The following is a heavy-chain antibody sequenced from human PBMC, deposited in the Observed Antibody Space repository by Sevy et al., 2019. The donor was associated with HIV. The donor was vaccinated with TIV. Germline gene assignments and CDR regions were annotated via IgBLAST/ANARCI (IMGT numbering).Heavy chain of an antibody. Sequence: GGSLRLSCAASGFTFSSYSMNWVRQAPGKGLEWVSSISSSSSYIYYADSVKDRFTISRDNAKNSLYLQMNSLRAEDTAVYYCARDRLVVVPAATHYYYYGMDVWGQGTTVTVSS. V-gene: IGHV3-21*01. D-gene: IGHD2-2*01. J-gene: IGHJ6*02. CDR3: ARDRLVVVPAATHYYYYGMDV. CDR1: GFTFSSYS. CDR2: ISSSSSYI.